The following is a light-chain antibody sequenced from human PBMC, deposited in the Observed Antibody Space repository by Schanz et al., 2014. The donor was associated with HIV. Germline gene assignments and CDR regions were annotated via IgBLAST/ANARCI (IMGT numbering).Light chain of an antibody. Sequence: DIQLSQSPSFLSASVGDRVTVTCRASQDISTYLAWYQQKPGKAPNLLIYAASTLHTGVPLRFSGSGSGTDFTLTINGLQPDDFATYYCQQLNSSPYTFGQGTKLEIK. V-gene: IGKV1-9*01. CDR3: QQLNSSPYT. CDR1: QDISTY. J-gene: IGKJ2*01. CDR2: AAS.